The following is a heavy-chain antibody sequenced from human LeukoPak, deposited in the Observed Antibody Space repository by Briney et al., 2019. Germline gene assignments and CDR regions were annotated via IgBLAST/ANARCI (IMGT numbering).Heavy chain of an antibody. V-gene: IGHV3-7*01. J-gene: IGHJ4*02. D-gene: IGHD5-12*01. CDR2: INQDGSEE. CDR1: GFTFSNYW. CDR3: VRDGGVSGYDLLDY. Sequence: TGGSLRLSCAASGFTFSNYWMTWVRQAPGKGLEWVAHINQDGSEEHYMDSAKARFTISRDNAKNSLSLQMNSQRAEDTAVYYCVRDGGVSGYDLLDYWGQGTLVTVSS.